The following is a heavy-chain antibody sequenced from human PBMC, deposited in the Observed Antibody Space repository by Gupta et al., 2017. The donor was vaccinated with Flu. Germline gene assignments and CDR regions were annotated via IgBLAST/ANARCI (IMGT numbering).Heavy chain of an antibody. J-gene: IGHJ4*02. CDR1: GFTFSSSY. CDR2: INPDGSST. V-gene: IGHV3-74*03. D-gene: IGHD4-17*01. Sequence: EMQLVESGGGLVLPGASLRLSCAASGFTFSSSYLQWVRQAPWKGLVWVARINPDGSSTTYAESVKGRFTISRDNAKNTLYRQMNSLGDDDTAVYYCATVTSGCWGQGTLVTVSS. CDR3: ATVTSGC.